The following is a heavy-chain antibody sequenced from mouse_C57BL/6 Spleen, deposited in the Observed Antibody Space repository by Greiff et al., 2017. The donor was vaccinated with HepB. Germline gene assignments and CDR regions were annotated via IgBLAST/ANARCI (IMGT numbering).Heavy chain of an antibody. J-gene: IGHJ2*01. Sequence: VQGVESGAELARPGASVKLSCKASGYTFTSYGISWVKQRTGQGLEWIGEIYPRSGNTYYNEKFKGKATLTADKSSSTAYMELRSLTSEDSAVYFCARSYYSNYVENFDYWGQGTTLTVSS. D-gene: IGHD2-5*01. V-gene: IGHV1-81*01. CDR2: IYPRSGNT. CDR3: ARSYYSNYVENFDY. CDR1: GYTFTSYG.